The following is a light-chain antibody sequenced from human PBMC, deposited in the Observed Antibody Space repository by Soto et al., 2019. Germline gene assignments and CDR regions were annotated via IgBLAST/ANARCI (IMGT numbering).Light chain of an antibody. V-gene: IGLV2-8*01. CDR1: SSDVGAYKY. Sequence: QCALTQPPSASGSPGQAVTISCTGTSSDVGAYKYVSWYQQYPGKAPKLMIYEVTKRPSGVPDRFSGSKSGNTASLTVSGLQAEDEADYYCTSYVGNDIWVFGGGTKVTVL. J-gene: IGLJ3*02. CDR3: TSYVGNDIWV. CDR2: EVT.